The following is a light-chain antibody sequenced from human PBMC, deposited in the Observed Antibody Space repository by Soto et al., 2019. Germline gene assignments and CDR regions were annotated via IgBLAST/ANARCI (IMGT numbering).Light chain of an antibody. J-gene: IGKJ1*01. CDR1: QAIRTE. Sequence: AIQMTPSPSSLSASVGDRVIITCRASQAIRTELGWYQQRPGKAPKLLIYGTSNLQSGVPSRFSGSGSGTDFTLTINCLQPEDFATYYCLQYYSYPLTFGQGTKVEVK. CDR3: LQYYSYPLT. V-gene: IGKV1-6*01. CDR2: GTS.